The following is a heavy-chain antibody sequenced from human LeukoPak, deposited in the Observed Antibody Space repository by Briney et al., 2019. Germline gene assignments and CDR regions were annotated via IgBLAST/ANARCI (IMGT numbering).Heavy chain of an antibody. CDR3: ARDDLGRYYLDDSSGSAFDY. J-gene: IGHJ4*02. Sequence: GGSLRLSCAASGFTFSSYAMSSDRQAPGKELEWVSAISGSGGSTYYADSVKGRFTISRDNSKNTLYLQMNSLRAEDTAVYYCARDDLGRYYLDDSSGSAFDYWGQGTLVTVSS. CDR1: GFTFSSYA. D-gene: IGHD3-22*01. CDR2: ISGSGGST. V-gene: IGHV3-23*01.